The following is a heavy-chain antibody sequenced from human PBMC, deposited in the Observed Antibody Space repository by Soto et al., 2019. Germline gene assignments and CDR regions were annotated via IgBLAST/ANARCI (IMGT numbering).Heavy chain of an antibody. CDR1: GFTFSGSA. D-gene: IGHD3-22*01. J-gene: IGHJ4*02. V-gene: IGHV3-73*01. CDR2: IRSKANSYAT. Sequence: GGSLRLSCAASGFTFSGSAMHWVRQASGKGLEWVGRIRSKANSYATAYAASVKGRFTISRDDSKNTAYLQMNSLKTEDTAVYYCTRPYYYDSSGYRHDYWGQGTLVTVSS. CDR3: TRPYYYDSSGYRHDY.